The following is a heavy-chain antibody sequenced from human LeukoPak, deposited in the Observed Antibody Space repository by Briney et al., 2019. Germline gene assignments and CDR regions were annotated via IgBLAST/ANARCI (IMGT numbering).Heavy chain of an antibody. V-gene: IGHV4-34*01. D-gene: IGHD6-13*01. Sequence: SETLSLTCAVYGGSFSGYYWSWIRQPPGKGLEWIGEINHSGSTNYNPSLKSRVTISVDTSKNQFSLKLSSVTAADTAVYYRESQQLVGYFDYWGQGTLVTVSS. CDR3: ESQQLVGYFDY. J-gene: IGHJ4*02. CDR2: INHSGST. CDR1: GGSFSGYY.